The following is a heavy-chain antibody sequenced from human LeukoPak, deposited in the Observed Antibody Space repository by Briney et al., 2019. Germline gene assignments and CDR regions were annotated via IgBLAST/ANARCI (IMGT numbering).Heavy chain of an antibody. V-gene: IGHV2-5*02. CDR3: ARTYYDILTGYSGFDY. CDR2: IYWDDDK. Sequence: GSGPTLVKPTQTLTLTCTFSGFSLSTRGVGVGLIRQPPGKSLEWLSLIYWDDDKRYSPSLKSRLTITKDTSKNQVVLTMTNMDPVDTATYYCARTYYDILTGYSGFDYWGQGTLVTVSS. J-gene: IGHJ4*02. D-gene: IGHD3-9*01. CDR1: GFSLSTRGVG.